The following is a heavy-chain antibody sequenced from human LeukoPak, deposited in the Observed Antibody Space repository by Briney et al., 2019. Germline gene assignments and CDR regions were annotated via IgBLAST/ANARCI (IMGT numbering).Heavy chain of an antibody. J-gene: IGHJ4*02. D-gene: IGHD5-18*01. Sequence: GGSLRLSCAASGFTISNYWMHWVRQAPGKGLVWVSRINSDGSSATYADSVKGRFTLSRDNAKNTLYLQMNSLRAEDTAVYYCARGYIYGFESWGQETLVTVSS. CDR1: GFTISNYW. V-gene: IGHV3-74*01. CDR3: ARGYIYGFES. CDR2: INSDGSSA.